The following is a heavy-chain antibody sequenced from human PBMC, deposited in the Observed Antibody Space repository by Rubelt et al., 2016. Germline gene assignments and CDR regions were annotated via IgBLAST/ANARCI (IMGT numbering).Heavy chain of an antibody. J-gene: IGHJ5*02. D-gene: IGHD3-10*01. CDR2: INPNSGGP. V-gene: IGHV1-2*02. Sequence: QVQLVQSGAEVKKPGASVKVSCMTFGYSFTVNYIHWVRQAPGQGPEWMGWINPNSGGPKYAQKFQGRVTMTRDTSIKTGYMELSRLRSDDTAVYYCARDEFLGYGESNNTWFDPWGQGTLVTVSS. CDR1: GYSFTVNY. CDR3: ARDEFLGYGESNNTWFDP.